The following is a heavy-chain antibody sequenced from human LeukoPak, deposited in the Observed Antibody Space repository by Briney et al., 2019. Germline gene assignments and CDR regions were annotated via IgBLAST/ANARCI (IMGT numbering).Heavy chain of an antibody. D-gene: IGHD6-19*01. Sequence: TVESLKISCKGSGYTFTNYWIGWVRQMPGKGLEWMGIIYPGDSDTRYSPSFQGQAIISADKSISTAYLQWSSLKASDTAMYYCARGGAVADTWLEFWGQGTLVTVSS. J-gene: IGHJ4*02. V-gene: IGHV5-51*01. CDR2: IYPGDSDT. CDR3: ARGGAVADTWLEF. CDR1: GYTFTNYW.